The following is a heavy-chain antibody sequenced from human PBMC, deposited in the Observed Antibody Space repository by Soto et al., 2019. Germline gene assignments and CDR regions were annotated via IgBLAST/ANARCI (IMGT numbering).Heavy chain of an antibody. Sequence: SETLSLTCAVYGGSFSGYYWSWIRQPPGKGLEWIGEINHSGSTNYNPSLKSRVTISVDTSKNQFSLKLSSVTAADTAVYYCARDGYDGSGSPYPAYWGPGTQV. CDR2: INHSGST. CDR1: GGSFSGYY. D-gene: IGHD3-10*01. CDR3: ARDGYDGSGSPYPAY. V-gene: IGHV4-34*01. J-gene: IGHJ4*02.